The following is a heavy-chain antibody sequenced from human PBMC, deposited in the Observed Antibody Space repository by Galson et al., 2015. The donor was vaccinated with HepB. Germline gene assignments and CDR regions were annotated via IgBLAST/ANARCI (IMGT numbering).Heavy chain of an antibody. J-gene: IGHJ4*02. Sequence: SLRLSCAASGFTFSSYGMHWVRQAPGKGLEWVAVISYDGSNKYYADSVKGRFTISRDNSKNTLYLQMNSLRAEDTAVYYCAKDAPTYYYDSSGYYSYYFDYWGQGTLVTVSS. V-gene: IGHV3-30*18. D-gene: IGHD3-22*01. CDR3: AKDAPTYYYDSSGYYSYYFDY. CDR1: GFTFSSYG. CDR2: ISYDGSNK.